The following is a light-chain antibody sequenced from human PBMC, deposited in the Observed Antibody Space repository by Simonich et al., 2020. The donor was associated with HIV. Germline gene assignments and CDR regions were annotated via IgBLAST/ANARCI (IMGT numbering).Light chain of an antibody. CDR1: SGHSSSA. CDR3: QTWGTGIVV. J-gene: IGLJ2*01. V-gene: IGLV4-69*01. CDR2: LNSDGSH. Sequence: QLVLTQSPSASASLGASVKLTCTLSSGHSSSAIAWHQQQPEKGPRYLMKLNSDGSHSKGDGIPVRFSGSSSGAERYLTISSLQSEDEADYYCQTWGTGIVVFGGGTKLTVL.